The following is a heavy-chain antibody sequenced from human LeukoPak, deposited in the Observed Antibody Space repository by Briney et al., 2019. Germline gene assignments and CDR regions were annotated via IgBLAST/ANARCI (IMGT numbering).Heavy chain of an antibody. CDR1: GFTFAFYE. D-gene: IGHD6-13*01. CDR2: ISSTGKTM. Sequence: GGSLRLSCAVSGFTFAFYEMSWVRQAPGQGLEWISYISSTGKTMYYADSVKGRFTVSRDSAENSVSLQMDSLTADDTAVYYCARVGPRYASSWNIDYWGQGILVTVSS. V-gene: IGHV3-48*03. J-gene: IGHJ4*02. CDR3: ARVGPRYASSWNIDY.